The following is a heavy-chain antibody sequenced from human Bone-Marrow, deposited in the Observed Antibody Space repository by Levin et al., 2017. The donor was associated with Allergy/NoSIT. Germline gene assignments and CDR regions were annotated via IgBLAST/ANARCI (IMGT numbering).Heavy chain of an antibody. CDR3: SRDLLGADDY. J-gene: IGHJ4*02. V-gene: IGHV3-74*01. CDR2: SNEDGSIK. CDR1: GFTFSRYW. Sequence: GESLKISCAASGFTFSRYWMHWVRQAPGKGLEWVSRSNEDGSIKNYADSVKDRFTISRDNVKNTLYLQMNSLRAEDTAVYYCSRDLLGADDYWGQGTLVTVSS. D-gene: IGHD4-17*01.